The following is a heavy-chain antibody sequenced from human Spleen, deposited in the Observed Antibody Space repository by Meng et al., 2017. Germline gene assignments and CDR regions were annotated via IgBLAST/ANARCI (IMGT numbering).Heavy chain of an antibody. Sequence: GESLKISCAASGVSVTNFAMSWVRQAPGKGLQWVSLISGGGGGSTYYADSVKGRFTISRDNSKNTVYLLMNSLRAEDTAVYYCAKNLGFCSGGGCYLWDYWGQGTLVTVSS. CDR1: GVSVTNFA. V-gene: IGHV3-23*01. D-gene: IGHD2-8*02. CDR2: ISGGGGGST. CDR3: AKNLGFCSGGGCYLWDY. J-gene: IGHJ4*02.